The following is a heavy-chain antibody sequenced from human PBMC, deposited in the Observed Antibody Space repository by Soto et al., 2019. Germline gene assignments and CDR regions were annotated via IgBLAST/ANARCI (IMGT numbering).Heavy chain of an antibody. CDR1: GFTFSTYI. J-gene: IGHJ4*02. CDR2: ISSSSTYI. Sequence: EVQLVESGGGLVKPGGSLRLSCAASGFTFSTYIMNWVRQAPGKGLEWVSSISSSSTYIYYADSVKGRFTISRDNAKNSLYLQMNSLRAEDTAVYYCARGGYCSSTSCSLRPFDYWGQGTLVTVSS. CDR3: ARGGYCSSTSCSLRPFDY. D-gene: IGHD2-2*01. V-gene: IGHV3-21*01.